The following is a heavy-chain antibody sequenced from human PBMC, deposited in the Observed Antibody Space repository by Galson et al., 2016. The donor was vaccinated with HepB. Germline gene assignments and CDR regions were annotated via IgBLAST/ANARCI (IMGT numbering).Heavy chain of an antibody. V-gene: IGHV4-39*01. J-gene: IGHJ4*02. CDR2: ISYSGST. Sequence: ETLSLTCTVSGGSISSTIYYWGWIRQPPGKGLEWIGSISYSGSTYYNPSLKSRVTISVDTSKNHFSLKLSSVTAADTAVYYCARPKTARGGYYDFDYWGQGTLVTVSS. D-gene: IGHD3-22*01. CDR3: ARPKTARGGYYDFDY. CDR1: GGSISSTIYY.